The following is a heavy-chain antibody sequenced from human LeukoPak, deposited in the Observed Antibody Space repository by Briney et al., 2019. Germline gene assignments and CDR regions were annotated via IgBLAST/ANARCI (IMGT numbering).Heavy chain of an antibody. CDR3: ARDTSRFNYGSGSYYDY. Sequence: SSETLSLTCTVSGGSISSSSYYWGWIHQPPGKGLEWIGSIYYSGSTYYNPSLKSRVTISVDTSKNQFSLKLSSVTAADTAVYYCARDTSRFNYGSGSYYDYWGQGTLVTVSS. V-gene: IGHV4-39*07. CDR1: GGSISSSSYY. CDR2: IYYSGST. D-gene: IGHD3-10*01. J-gene: IGHJ4*02.